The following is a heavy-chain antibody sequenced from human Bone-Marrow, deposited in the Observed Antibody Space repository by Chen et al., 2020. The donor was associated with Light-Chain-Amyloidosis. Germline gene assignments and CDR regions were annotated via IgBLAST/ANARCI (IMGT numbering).Heavy chain of an antibody. D-gene: IGHD6-6*01. V-gene: IGHV4-34*01. CDR2: INHSGST. CDR1: GGSFSGYY. J-gene: IGHJ4*02. CDR3: ARGRAARPFDY. Sequence: QVQLQQWGAGLLKPSETLSLTCAVYGGSFSGYYWSWIRQPPGKGLEWIGEINHSGSTNYNPTHKSRVTISVDTSKNQFSLELSSVTAADTAGYYCARGRAARPFDYWGQGTLVTVSS.